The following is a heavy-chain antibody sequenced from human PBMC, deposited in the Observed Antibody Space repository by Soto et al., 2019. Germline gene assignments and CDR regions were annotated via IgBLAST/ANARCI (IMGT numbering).Heavy chain of an antibody. Sequence: ASVKVSCKAAGYTFTGYYMHLVRQAPGQGLEWMGWINPNSGGTNYAQKFQGWVTMTRDTSISTAYMELSRLRSDDTAVYYCARDLGSGWYDYWGQGTLVTVSS. V-gene: IGHV1-2*04. CDR2: INPNSGGT. D-gene: IGHD6-19*01. J-gene: IGHJ4*02. CDR1: GYTFTGYY. CDR3: ARDLGSGWYDY.